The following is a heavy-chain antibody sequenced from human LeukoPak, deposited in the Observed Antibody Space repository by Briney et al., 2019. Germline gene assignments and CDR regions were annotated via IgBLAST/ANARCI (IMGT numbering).Heavy chain of an antibody. CDR1: GVSISSGSNY. D-gene: IGHD3-10*01. Sequence: SETLSLTCNVSGVSISSGSNYWGWIRQPPGKTLEWIGSIYSSGSTYYNSSLKSRVIILIDTSKSHFSLTLSSVTAADTAVYYCTRSDGYGLVGIWGKGTMVTVSS. CDR2: IYSSGST. CDR3: TRSDGYGLVGI. J-gene: IGHJ3*01. V-gene: IGHV4-39*07.